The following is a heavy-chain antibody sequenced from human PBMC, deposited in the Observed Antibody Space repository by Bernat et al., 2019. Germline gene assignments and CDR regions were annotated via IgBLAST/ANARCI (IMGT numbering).Heavy chain of an antibody. CDR1: GGSISSSSYY. J-gene: IGHJ6*03. CDR3: ARLRRGVVPAAIKPGYYYMDV. CDR2: IYYSGST. D-gene: IGHD2-2*01. Sequence: QLQLQESGPGLVKPSETLSLTCTVSGGSISSSSYYWGWIRHPPGKGLEWIGSIYYSGSTYYNPSLKGRVTISVDTSKNQFSLKLSSVTDADTAVYYCARLRRGVVPAAIKPGYYYMDVWGKGTTVTVSS. V-gene: IGHV4-39*01.